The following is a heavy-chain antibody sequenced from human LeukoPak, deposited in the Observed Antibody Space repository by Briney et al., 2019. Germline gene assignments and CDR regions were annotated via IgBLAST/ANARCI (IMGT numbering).Heavy chain of an antibody. Sequence: GESLQISCKGSGYSFTNYWIVWVRQMPGKGLEWMGIIYPGDSDTKYSPSFQGQVTFSADKSINIVYLQWSSLKASDTAMYYCARQGTGYSFDYWGQGTLVTVSS. J-gene: IGHJ4*02. CDR3: ARQGTGYSFDY. D-gene: IGHD2-8*02. CDR2: IYPGDSDT. CDR1: GYSFTNYW. V-gene: IGHV5-51*01.